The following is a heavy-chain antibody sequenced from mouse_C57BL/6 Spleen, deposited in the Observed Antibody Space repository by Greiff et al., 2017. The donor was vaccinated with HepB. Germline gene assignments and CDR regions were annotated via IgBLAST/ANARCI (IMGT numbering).Heavy chain of an antibody. CDR2: IDPSDSYT. Sequence: QVQLQQPGAELVRPGTSVKLSCKASGYTFTSYWMHWVKQRPGQGLEWIGVIDPSDSYTNYNQKFKGKATLTVDKASSTAYMQLSSLTSEDSAVYYCALAGTDFDYWGQGTTLTVSS. V-gene: IGHV1-59*01. CDR3: ALAGTDFDY. D-gene: IGHD3-3*01. J-gene: IGHJ2*01. CDR1: GYTFTSYW.